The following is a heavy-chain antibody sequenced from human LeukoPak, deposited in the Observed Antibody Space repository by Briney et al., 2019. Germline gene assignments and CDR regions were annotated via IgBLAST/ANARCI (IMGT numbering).Heavy chain of an antibody. J-gene: IGHJ4*02. Sequence: ASVKFSCKTSGYSFTSYGFSWLRQAPGQGLEWMGWISAYNGNTNYAQRFQGRVTMTTDTSTSTAYMELRSLRSDDTAVYYCARDVGNGEMATIFDYWGQGTLVTVSS. CDR2: ISAYNGNT. V-gene: IGHV1-18*01. CDR1: GYSFTSYG. D-gene: IGHD5-12*01. CDR3: ARDVGNGEMATIFDY.